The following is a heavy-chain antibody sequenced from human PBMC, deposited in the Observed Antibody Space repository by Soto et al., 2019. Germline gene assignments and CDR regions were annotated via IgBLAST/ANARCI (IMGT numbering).Heavy chain of an antibody. J-gene: IGHJ6*02. CDR3: AKGGPDDYIAVARGYYYYGMDV. D-gene: IGHD6-19*01. Sequence: GGSLRLSCAASGFTFSSYAMSWVRQAPGKGLEWVSAISGSGGSTYYADSVKGRFTISRDNSKNTLYLQMNSLRAEDTAVYYCAKGGPDDYIAVARGYYYYGMDVWGQGTTVTVSS. CDR1: GFTFSSYA. V-gene: IGHV3-23*01. CDR2: ISGSGGST.